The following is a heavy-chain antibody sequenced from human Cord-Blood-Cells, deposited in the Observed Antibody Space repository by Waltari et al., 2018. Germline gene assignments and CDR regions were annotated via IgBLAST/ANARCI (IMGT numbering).Heavy chain of an antibody. CDR2: INHSGST. CDR3: ARGYWGQDWYFDL. Sequence: QVQLQQWGAGLLKPSETLSLTCAVYGGSFSGYYWSWIRQPPGKGLEWIGEINHSGSTNYNPSLKSRVTISVDRSKNQFSLKLSSVTAADTAVYYCARGYWGQDWYFDLWGRGTLVTVSS. J-gene: IGHJ2*01. D-gene: IGHD7-27*01. CDR1: GGSFSGYY. V-gene: IGHV4-34*01.